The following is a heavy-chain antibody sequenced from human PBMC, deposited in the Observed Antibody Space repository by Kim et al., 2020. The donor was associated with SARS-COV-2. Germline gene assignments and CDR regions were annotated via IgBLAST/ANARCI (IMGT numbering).Heavy chain of an antibody. J-gene: IGHJ4*02. V-gene: IGHV4-59*08. D-gene: IGHD1-26*01. CDR2: IYYTGSA. CDR1: GIPISSYY. Sequence: SETLSLTCSVSGIPISSYYWSLIRQPPGKGLEWIGYIYYTGSANYNPSLRSRVTISVDTSKNQFSLKLSSVTAADTAVYYCAGTARGANFDYWGRGALVTVSS. CDR3: AGTARGANFDY.